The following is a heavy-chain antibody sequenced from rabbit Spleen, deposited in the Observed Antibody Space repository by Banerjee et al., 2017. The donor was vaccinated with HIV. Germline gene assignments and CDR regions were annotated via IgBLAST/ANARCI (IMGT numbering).Heavy chain of an antibody. D-gene: IGHD1-1*01. V-gene: IGHV1S45*01. CDR2: INCATGKA. CDR3: ARDLSGAVGWNFFL. CDR1: GFSFSNKAV. Sequence: QEQLVESGGGLVQPEGSLKLSCTASGFSFSNKAVMCWVRQAPGKGLEWIACINCATGKAVYANWVNGRFTISKTSSTTVTLQVTSLAAADTATYFCARDLSGAVGWNFFLWGQGTLVTVS. J-gene: IGHJ4*01.